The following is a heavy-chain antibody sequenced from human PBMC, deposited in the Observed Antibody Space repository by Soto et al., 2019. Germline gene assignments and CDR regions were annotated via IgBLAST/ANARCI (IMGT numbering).Heavy chain of an antibody. J-gene: IGHJ6*02. CDR1: GYTFTSYG. V-gene: IGHV1-18*01. Sequence: QVQLVQSGAEVKKPGASVKVSCKASGYTFTSYGISWVRQAPGQGLERMGWLSAYNGNTNYAQKLQGRVTKTTDTSSRTGYMEVRGLRSDDSSVDYCAGVLSGFGGICYSYGMDVWGQGTTVTVSS. CDR2: LSAYNGNT. CDR3: AGVLSGFGGICYSYGMDV. D-gene: IGHD3-10*01.